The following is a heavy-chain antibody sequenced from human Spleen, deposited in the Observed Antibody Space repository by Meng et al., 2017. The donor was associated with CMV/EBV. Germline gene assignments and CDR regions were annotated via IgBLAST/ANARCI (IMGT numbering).Heavy chain of an antibody. V-gene: IGHV3-7*01. D-gene: IGHD3-3*01. J-gene: IGHJ6*02. Sequence: GGSLRLSCAASGFTFSSYWMSWVRQAPGKGLEWVATINQGGSERYYVDSLKGRFTISRDNAKNSLYLQMNSLRAEDTAVYYCARDRVTYYDFWSGAYGMDVWGQGTTVTVSS. CDR1: GFTFSSYW. CDR2: INQGGSER. CDR3: ARDRVTYYDFWSGAYGMDV.